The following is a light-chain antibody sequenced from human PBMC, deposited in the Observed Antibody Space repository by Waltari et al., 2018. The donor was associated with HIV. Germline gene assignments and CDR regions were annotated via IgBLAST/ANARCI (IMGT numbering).Light chain of an antibody. CDR3: AAWDHSLSARV. V-gene: IGLV1-47*01. CDR1: NSTIGGNS. J-gene: IGLJ3*02. Sequence: QSVLTPPPSASGPPGPRVPISCSGSNSTIGGNSVYWYQQFPGTAHTLLIYRDNQRPSGVPDRFSGSKSGTSASLAISGPRSEDEADYYCAAWDHSLSARVFGGGTKMTVL. CDR2: RDN.